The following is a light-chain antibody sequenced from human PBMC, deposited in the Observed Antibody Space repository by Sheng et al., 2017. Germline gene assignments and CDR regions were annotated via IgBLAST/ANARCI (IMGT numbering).Light chain of an antibody. J-gene: IGLJ1*01. CDR1: SSDVGGYNY. CDR3: SSYTSSSTLYV. CDR2: EVS. V-gene: IGLV2-14*01. Sequence: QPASVSGSPGQSITISCTGTSSDVGGYNYVSWYQQHPGKAPKLMIYEVSNRPSGVSNRFSGSKSGNTASLTISGLQAEDEADYYCSSYTSSSTLYVFGTGTKVTVL.